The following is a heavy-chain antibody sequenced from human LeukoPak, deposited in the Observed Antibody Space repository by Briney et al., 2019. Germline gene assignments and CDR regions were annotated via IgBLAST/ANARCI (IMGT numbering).Heavy chain of an antibody. D-gene: IGHD4-17*01. V-gene: IGHV4-4*02. CDR2: IYHSGST. CDR1: GGSLSSSNW. CDR3: ARTPGSYDYGDYEGYFDY. J-gene: IGHJ4*02. Sequence: SGTLSLTCAVSGGSLSSSNWWSWVRQPPGKGLEWIGEIYHSGSTNYNPSLKSRVTISVDKSKNQFSLKLSSVTAADTAVYYCARTPGSYDYGDYEGYFDYWGQGTLVTVSS.